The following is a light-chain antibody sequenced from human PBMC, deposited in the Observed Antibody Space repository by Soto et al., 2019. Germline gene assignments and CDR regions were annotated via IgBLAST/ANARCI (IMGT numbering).Light chain of an antibody. CDR2: EVS. J-gene: IGLJ3*02. V-gene: IGLV2-14*01. CDR3: SSYTSSSTLV. Sequence: QSALTKPASVSGSPGQSITISCTGTSSDVGGYNYVSWYQQHPGKAPKLMIYEVSNRPSGVSNRFSGSKSGNTASLTISGLQADDEADYYCSSYTSSSTLVFGGGTKLTVL. CDR1: SSDVGGYNY.